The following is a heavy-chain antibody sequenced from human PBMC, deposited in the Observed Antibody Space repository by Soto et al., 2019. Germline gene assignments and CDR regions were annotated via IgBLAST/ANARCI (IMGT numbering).Heavy chain of an antibody. D-gene: IGHD3-22*01. CDR1: GGTFSSDA. J-gene: IGHJ4*02. Sequence: SVKGSRKAAGGTFSSDAISWLRQATGQGLEWMGGIIPIFGTANYAQKFQGRVTITADESTSTAYMELSSLRSEDTAVYYCARARPASSGYPALYYFDYWGPGTLVTVSS. CDR3: ARARPASSGYPALYYFDY. CDR2: IIPIFGTA. V-gene: IGHV1-69*13.